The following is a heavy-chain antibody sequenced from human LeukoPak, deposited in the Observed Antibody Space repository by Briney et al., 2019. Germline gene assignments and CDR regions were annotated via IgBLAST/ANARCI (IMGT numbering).Heavy chain of an antibody. CDR2: TSGDGITT. D-gene: IGHD4-23*01. J-gene: IGHJ4*02. Sequence: QPGGSLRLSCAASGFTFHNYAIHWVRQAPGKGLEWVSLTSGDGITTYFADSVKGRFTISRDNSKSSLFLQMNSLRTEDTALYYCARDHAYGGADYWGQGTLVTVSS. CDR3: ARDHAYGGADY. V-gene: IGHV3-43*02. CDR1: GFTFHNYA.